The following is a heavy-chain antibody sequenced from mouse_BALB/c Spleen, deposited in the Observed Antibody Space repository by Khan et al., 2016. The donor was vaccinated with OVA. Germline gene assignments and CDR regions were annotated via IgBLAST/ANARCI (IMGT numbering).Heavy chain of an antibody. V-gene: IGHV14-3*02. CDR2: ITPANGNT. D-gene: IGHD6-2*01. CDR3: VRLSYGPRNFDV. Sequence: VQLQQSGAELVKPGASVKLSCTASGFNIKDTYIHWVKRRPEQGLEWIGRITPANGNTEYDPKFQGKATMRADTSSNTAYLQLSSLTSGDTAVYYCVRLSYGPRNFDVWGAVTTLTVSS. CDR1: GFNIKDTY. J-gene: IGHJ1*01.